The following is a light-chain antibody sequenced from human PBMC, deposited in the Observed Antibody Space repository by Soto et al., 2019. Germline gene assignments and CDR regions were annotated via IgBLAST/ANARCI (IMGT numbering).Light chain of an antibody. Sequence: EIVLTKSAGTLSLSPGERATLSCRASQSVNNYLAWYQQKPGQAPRLLIYGASNRATGIPDRFSGSGSGTDFTLTISRLAPEDFAVYYCQQYGSSGTFGQGTKVDI. CDR1: QSVNNY. V-gene: IGKV3-20*01. J-gene: IGKJ1*01. CDR2: GAS. CDR3: QQYGSSGT.